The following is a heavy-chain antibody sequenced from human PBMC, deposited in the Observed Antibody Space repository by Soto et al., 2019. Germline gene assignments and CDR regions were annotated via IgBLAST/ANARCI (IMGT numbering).Heavy chain of an antibody. CDR1: GFTFSSYG. J-gene: IGHJ5*02. CDR3: AKDFGSGPDP. Sequence: QVQLVESGGGVVQPGRSLRLSCAASGFTFSSYGMHWVRQAPGKGLEWVAVISYDGSNKYYADSVKGRFTISRDNSKNTLYLQMNSLRAEDTAVYYCAKDFGSGPDPWGQGTLVTVSS. CDR2: ISYDGSNK. D-gene: IGHD2-15*01. V-gene: IGHV3-30*18.